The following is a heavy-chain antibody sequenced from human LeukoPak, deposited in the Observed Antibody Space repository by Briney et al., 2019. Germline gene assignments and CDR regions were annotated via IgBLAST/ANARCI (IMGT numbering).Heavy chain of an antibody. CDR1: GFTFSSYW. J-gene: IGHJ6*02. Sequence: PGGSLRLSCAASGFTFSSYWMSWVRQAPGKGLEWVANIKQDGSEKYYVDSVKGRFTISRDNAKNSLYLQMNSLRAEDTAVYYCARVSFCSSTSCYVSHYYYGMDVWGQGTTVTVSS. CDR2: IKQDGSEK. CDR3: ARVSFCSSTSCYVSHYYYGMDV. D-gene: IGHD2-2*01. V-gene: IGHV3-7*05.